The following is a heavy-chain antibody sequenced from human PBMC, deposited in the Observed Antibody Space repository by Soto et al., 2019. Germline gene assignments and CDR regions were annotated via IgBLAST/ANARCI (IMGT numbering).Heavy chain of an antibody. CDR2: INPNSGGT. D-gene: IGHD2-8*02. V-gene: IGHV1-2*02. CDR1: GYTFTGYY. Sequence: WASVKVSCKASGYTFTGYYMHWVRQAPGQGLEWMGWINPNSGGTNYAQKFQGRVTMTRDTSISTAYMELSRLRSDDTAVYYCARSMEVVYAKNFDYWGQGTLVTVSS. J-gene: IGHJ4*02. CDR3: ARSMEVVYAKNFDY.